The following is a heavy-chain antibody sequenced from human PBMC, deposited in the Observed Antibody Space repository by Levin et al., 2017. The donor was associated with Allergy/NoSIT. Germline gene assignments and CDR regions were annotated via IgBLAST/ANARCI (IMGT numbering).Heavy chain of an antibody. Sequence: GGSLRLSCAASGFTFSSFGMNWVRQPPGKGLEWVSYISSSGSTMYYADSVKGRFTISRDNAKNSLYLQMNSLRAEDTAVYYCARPGYCSSTSCWTGAFDSWGQGTMVTVSS. J-gene: IGHJ3*02. CDR1: GFTFSSFG. D-gene: IGHD2-2*01. V-gene: IGHV3-48*01. CDR2: ISSSGSTM. CDR3: ARPGYCSSTSCWTGAFDS.